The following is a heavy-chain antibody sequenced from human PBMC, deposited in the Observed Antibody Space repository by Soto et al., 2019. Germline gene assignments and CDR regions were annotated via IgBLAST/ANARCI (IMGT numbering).Heavy chain of an antibody. J-gene: IGHJ6*02. V-gene: IGHV4-4*07. CDR1: GGSISGYY. CDR2: IYTSGST. Sequence: QVQLQESGPGLVKPSETLSLTCTVSGGSISGYYWSWIRQPAGKGLEWIGRIYTSGSTNYNPSLKSRVTMSVDTSKNQFSLKLSSVTAADTAVYYCARDGARESSQEGGGYYYYYGMDVWGQGTTVTVSS. CDR3: ARDGARESSQEGGGYYYYYGMDV. D-gene: IGHD3-10*01.